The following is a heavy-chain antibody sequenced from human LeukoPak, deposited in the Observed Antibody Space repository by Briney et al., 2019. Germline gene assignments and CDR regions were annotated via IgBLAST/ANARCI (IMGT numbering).Heavy chain of an antibody. V-gene: IGHV4-39*07. CDR1: GGSISSSSYY. CDR2: IYYSGST. D-gene: IGHD2-2*02. CDR3: ARVVPAAIDAFDT. Sequence: SETLSLTCTVSGGSISSSSYYWGWIRQPPGKGLEWIGSIYYSGSTYYNPSLKSRVTISVDTSKNQFSLKLSSVTAADTAVYYCARVVPAAIDAFDTWGQGTMVTVSS. J-gene: IGHJ3*02.